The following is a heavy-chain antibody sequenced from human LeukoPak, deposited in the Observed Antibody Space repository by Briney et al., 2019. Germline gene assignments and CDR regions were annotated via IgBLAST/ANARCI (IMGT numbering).Heavy chain of an antibody. V-gene: IGHV3-64D*06. CDR1: GFTFSSYA. Sequence: PGGSLRLSCSAAGFTFSSYAMHWVRQAPGKGLEYVSAISSNGGSTYYADSVKGRFTISRDNSKNTLYLQMSSLRAEDTAVYYCVKGSGATTARGDVWGKGTTVTVSS. CDR3: VKGSGATTARGDV. J-gene: IGHJ6*04. D-gene: IGHD5-12*01. CDR2: ISSNGGST.